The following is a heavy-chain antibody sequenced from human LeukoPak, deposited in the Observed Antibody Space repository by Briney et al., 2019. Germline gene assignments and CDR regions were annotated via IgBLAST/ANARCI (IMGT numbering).Heavy chain of an antibody. J-gene: IGHJ4*02. V-gene: IGHV1-24*01. CDR2: FDPEDGET. Sequence: GASVKVSCKVSGYTLTELSMHWVRQAPGKGLERMGGFDPEDGETIYARKFQGRVTITTDESTSTAYMELSSLTSEDTAVYYCARTRFGVVTYFDYWGQGTLVTVSS. CDR3: ARTRFGVVTYFDY. D-gene: IGHD3-3*01. CDR1: GYTLTELS.